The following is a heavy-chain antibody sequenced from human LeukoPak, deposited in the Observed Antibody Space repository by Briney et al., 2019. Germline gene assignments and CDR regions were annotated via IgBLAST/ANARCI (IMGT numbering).Heavy chain of an antibody. V-gene: IGHV3-23*01. CDR1: GFTFSSYA. D-gene: IGHD1-26*01. Sequence: GGSLRLSCAASGFTFSSYAMSWVRQAPGKGLEWISDINGSGGNTYYADSVKGRFTISRDNSKNTLYLQMNSLRAEDTAVYYCAKGTSGSFSYYFDYWGQGTLVTVSS. CDR2: INGSGGNT. J-gene: IGHJ4*02. CDR3: AKGTSGSFSYYFDY.